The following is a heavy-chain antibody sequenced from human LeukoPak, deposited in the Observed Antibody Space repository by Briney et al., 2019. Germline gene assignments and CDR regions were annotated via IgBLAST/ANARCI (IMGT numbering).Heavy chain of an antibody. D-gene: IGHD3-22*01. CDR1: GDSILESTYY. J-gene: IGHJ4*02. V-gene: IGHV4-39*01. Sequence: PSETLSLTCTVSGDSILESTYYWAWVRQPPGKGLEWIGVINYSGSTYYNPSLRSRVTISVDTSKNQFSLKLNSVTASDTSVYYCARGYDFWGQGTLVTVSS. CDR3: ARGYDF. CDR2: INYSGST.